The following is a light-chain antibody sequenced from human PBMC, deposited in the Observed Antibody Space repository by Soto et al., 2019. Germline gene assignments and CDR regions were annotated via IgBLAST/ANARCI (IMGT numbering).Light chain of an antibody. V-gene: IGKV3-11*01. CDR1: QSVSSY. Sequence: DIMLTQSQATLSLSLGERATLSCRASQSVSSYLAWYQQKPGQAPRLLIYDVSNRATGIPARFSGSGSGTDFTLSISSLEPEDFAVYYCQQRFTFGQGTRLEIK. CDR2: DVS. J-gene: IGKJ5*01. CDR3: QQRFT.